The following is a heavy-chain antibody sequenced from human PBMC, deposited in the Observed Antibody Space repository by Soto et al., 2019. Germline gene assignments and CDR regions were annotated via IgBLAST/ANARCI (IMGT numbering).Heavy chain of an antibody. CDR2: IYHSGST. J-gene: IGHJ6*02. D-gene: IGHD3-10*02. CDR3: ASVRGGYDYAMDV. V-gene: IGHV4-4*02. Sequence: QVQLQESGPGLVKPSGTLSLTCAVSGGSISSSNWWSWVRQPPGKGLEWIGEIYHSGSTNYNPSLKSRVTISVDKSKNQFSLNLSSVTAEDTAVYYCASVRGGYDYAMDVWGQGTTVTVSS. CDR1: GGSISSSNW.